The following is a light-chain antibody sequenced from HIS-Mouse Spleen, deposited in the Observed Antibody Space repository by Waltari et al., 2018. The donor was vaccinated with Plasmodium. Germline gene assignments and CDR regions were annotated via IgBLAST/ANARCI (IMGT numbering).Light chain of an antibody. CDR1: QSVSSY. CDR2: DAS. CDR3: QQRSNWPRVLT. Sequence: EIVLTQSPATLSLSPGERATLSCSASQSVSSYLAWYQQTPGQAPRRLIYDASNRATGIPARFSGSWSGTYFTLTISSLEPEDFAVYYCQQRSNWPRVLTFGGGTKVVI. V-gene: IGKV3-11*01. J-gene: IGKJ4*01.